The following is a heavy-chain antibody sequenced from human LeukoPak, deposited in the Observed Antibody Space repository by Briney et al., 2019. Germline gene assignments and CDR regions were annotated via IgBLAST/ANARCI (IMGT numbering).Heavy chain of an antibody. J-gene: IGHJ6*03. CDR2: INHSGST. V-gene: IGHV4-34*01. CDR1: GVSFSGYY. Sequence: SETLSLTCAVYGVSFSGYYWSWIRQPPGKGLEWIGEINHSGSTNYNPSLKSRVTISVDTSKNQFSLKLTSVTAADTAVYYCARETSQKGAHYMDVWGKGTTVTISS. D-gene: IGHD3-16*01. CDR3: ARETSQKGAHYMDV.